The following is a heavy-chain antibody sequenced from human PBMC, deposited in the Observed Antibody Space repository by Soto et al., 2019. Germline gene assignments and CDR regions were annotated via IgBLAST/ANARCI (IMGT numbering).Heavy chain of an antibody. CDR2: INHSGSP. V-gene: IGHV4-34*01. Sequence: PSETLSLTCAVYGGSFSGYYWSWIRQPPGKGLEWIGEINHSGSPNYNPSLKSRVTISVDTSKNQFSLKLSSVTAADTAVYYCARGYYDFWSGFPNVPYYYYGMDVWGQGTTVTVSS. J-gene: IGHJ6*02. D-gene: IGHD3-3*01. CDR3: ARGYYDFWSGFPNVPYYYYGMDV. CDR1: GGSFSGYY.